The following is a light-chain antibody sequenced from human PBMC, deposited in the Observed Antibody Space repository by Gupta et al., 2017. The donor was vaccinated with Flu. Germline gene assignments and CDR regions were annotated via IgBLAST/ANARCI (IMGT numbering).Light chain of an antibody. CDR2: GAS. V-gene: IGKV3-15*01. Sequence: EIVMTQSPATLSVSPGERATLSCRASQSISSNLAWYQQRPGQAPRLLIYGASTRATDILARFSGSGSGTEFTLTISSLQSEDFAVYYCQQYNDWPPWTFGQGTKVEIK. CDR1: QSISSN. J-gene: IGKJ1*01. CDR3: QQYNDWPPWT.